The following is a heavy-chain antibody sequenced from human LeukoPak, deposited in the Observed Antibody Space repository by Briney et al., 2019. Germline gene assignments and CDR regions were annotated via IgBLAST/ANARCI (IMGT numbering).Heavy chain of an antibody. CDR1: GFTFSSYS. CDR3: ARDRPHNWFDP. Sequence: GGSLRLSCAASGFTFSSYSMNWVRQAPGKGLEWVSSISSSSSYIYYADSVKGGFTISRDNAKNTLYLQMNSLRPEDTAVYYCARDRPHNWFDPWGQGTLVTVSS. CDR2: ISSSSSYI. V-gene: IGHV3-21*01. J-gene: IGHJ5*02.